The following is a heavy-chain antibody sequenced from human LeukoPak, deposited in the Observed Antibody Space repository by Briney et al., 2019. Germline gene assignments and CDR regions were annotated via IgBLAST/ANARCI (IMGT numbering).Heavy chain of an antibody. Sequence: SETLSLTCAVYGGSFSGYYWSWIRQPPGKGLEWIGEINHSGSTNYNPSLKSRVTISVDTCKNQFSLKLSSVTAADTAVYYCARTRGYAFDYWGQGTLVTVSS. J-gene: IGHJ4*02. CDR2: INHSGST. D-gene: IGHD5-18*01. CDR3: ARTRGYAFDY. V-gene: IGHV4-34*01. CDR1: GGSFSGYY.